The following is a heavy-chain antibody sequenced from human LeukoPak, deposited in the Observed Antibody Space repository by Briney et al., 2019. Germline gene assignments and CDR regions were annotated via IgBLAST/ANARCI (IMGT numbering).Heavy chain of an antibody. D-gene: IGHD3-10*01. CDR2: IYPRDSDT. CDR1: GYSFTSYW. Sequence: GESLQISCKGSGYSFTSYWIGWVRQMPGKGLEWMGVIYPRDSDTRYSPSFQGQVTISADKSINTAYLQWSSLKASDTAMYYCVLAGSGSYYFDYWGQGILVTVSS. J-gene: IGHJ4*02. V-gene: IGHV5-51*01. CDR3: VLAGSGSYYFDY.